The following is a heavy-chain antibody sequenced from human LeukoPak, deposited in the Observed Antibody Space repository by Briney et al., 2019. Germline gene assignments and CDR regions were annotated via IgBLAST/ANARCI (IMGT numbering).Heavy chain of an antibody. Sequence: PSETLSLTCTVSGYSISSGYYWGWIRPPPGKGLEWIGSIYHSGSTYYNPSLKSRVTISVDTSKNQFSLKLSSVTAADTAVYYCAAKGRYSGSYSDYWGQGTLVTVSS. CDR1: GYSISSGYY. CDR2: IYHSGST. CDR3: AAKGRYSGSYSDY. D-gene: IGHD1-26*01. V-gene: IGHV4-38-2*02. J-gene: IGHJ4*02.